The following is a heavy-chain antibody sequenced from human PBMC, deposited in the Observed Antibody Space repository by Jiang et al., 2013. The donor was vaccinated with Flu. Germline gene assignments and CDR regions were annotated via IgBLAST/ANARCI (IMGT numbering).Heavy chain of an antibody. CDR1: GFTLSAYE. V-gene: IGHV3-48*03. D-gene: IGHD3-22*01. CDR2: ITSGGRTT. Sequence: GLVQPGGSLRLSCAGSGFTLSAYEMNWVRQAPGKELEWVSYITSGGRTTRYADSVTGRFTISRDNAKNSLFLQMNSLRAEDTAVYYCAREGGYYDSSGRSTVLDYWGQGTLVTVSS. J-gene: IGHJ4*02. CDR3: AREGGYYDSSGRSTVLDY.